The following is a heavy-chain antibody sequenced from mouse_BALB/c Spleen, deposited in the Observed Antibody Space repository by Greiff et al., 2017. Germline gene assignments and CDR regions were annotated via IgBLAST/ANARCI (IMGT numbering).Heavy chain of an antibody. V-gene: IGHV1-7*01. J-gene: IGHJ1*01. Sequence: QVQLQQSGAELAKPGASVKMSCKASGYTFTSYWMHWVKQRPGQGLEWIGYINPSTGYTEYNQKFKDKATLTADKSSSTAYMQLSSLTSEDSAVYYCARFPDWYFDVWGAGTTVTVSS. CDR1: GYTFTSYW. CDR2: INPSTGYT. CDR3: ARFPDWYFDV.